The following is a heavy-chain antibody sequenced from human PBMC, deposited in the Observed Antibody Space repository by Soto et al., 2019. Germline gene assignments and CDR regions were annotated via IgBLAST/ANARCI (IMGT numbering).Heavy chain of an antibody. CDR2: IWYDGNFK. CDR3: ARVSEGGSYYGGLDY. J-gene: IGHJ4*02. V-gene: IGHV3-33*01. CDR1: GFTFSSYG. Sequence: QVQLVESGGGVVQPGRSLRLSCAASGFTFSSYGMHWVRQAPGKGLEWVAVIWYDGNFKYYADSVKGRFTISRDNSKNTLFLQMNSLRAEDTAVYYCARVSEGGSYYGGLDYWGQGTLVTVSS. D-gene: IGHD1-26*01.